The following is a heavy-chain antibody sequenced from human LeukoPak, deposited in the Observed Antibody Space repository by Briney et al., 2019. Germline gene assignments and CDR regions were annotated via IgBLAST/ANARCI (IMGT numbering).Heavy chain of an antibody. CDR2: ISYDGSNK. CDR3: AGYASSGRRDAFDI. V-gene: IGHV3-30*03. Sequence: PGRSLRLSCAASGFTFSSYGMHWVRQAPGKGLEWVAVISYDGSNKYYADSVKGRFTISRDNSKNTLYLQMNGLRAEDTAVYYCAGYASSGRRDAFDIWGQGTMVTVSS. CDR1: GFTFSSYG. D-gene: IGHD3-22*01. J-gene: IGHJ3*02.